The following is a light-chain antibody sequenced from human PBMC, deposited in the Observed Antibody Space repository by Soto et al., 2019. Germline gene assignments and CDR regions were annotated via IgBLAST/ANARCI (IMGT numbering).Light chain of an antibody. J-gene: IGKJ1*01. Sequence: DIQMTQSPSTLSASVGDRVTIPCRASQSISFYLAWYQQRPGKAPKVLIWNASSLQRGVPSRFSGSGSGTEFTLTISSLQPDDFATYYCQQYNTYSTWTFGQGTKVDIK. CDR2: NAS. V-gene: IGKV1-5*01. CDR1: QSISFY. CDR3: QQYNTYSTWT.